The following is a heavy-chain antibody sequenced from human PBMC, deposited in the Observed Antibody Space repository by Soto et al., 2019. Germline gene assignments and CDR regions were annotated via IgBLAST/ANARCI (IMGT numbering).Heavy chain of an antibody. CDR2: ISYDGSNK. D-gene: IGHD5-18*01. J-gene: IGHJ4*02. CDR3: AKDRDVDTAMVTDY. Sequence: QVQLVESGGGVVQPGRSLRLSCAASGFTFSSYGMHWVRQAPGKGLEWVAVISYDGSNKYYADSVKGRFTISRDNSKNTLYLQMNSLRAEDTAVYYCAKDRDVDTAMVTDYWGQGTLVTVSS. V-gene: IGHV3-30*18. CDR1: GFTFSSYG.